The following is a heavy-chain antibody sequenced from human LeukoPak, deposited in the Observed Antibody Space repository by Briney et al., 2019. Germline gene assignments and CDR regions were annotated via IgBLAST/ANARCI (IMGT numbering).Heavy chain of an antibody. CDR2: IHYSGST. D-gene: IGHD3-10*01. CDR3: ARDVSFDRYYYYYYYMDV. J-gene: IGHJ6*03. CDR1: GGSISSSSYY. V-gene: IGHV4-39*07. Sequence: PSETLSLTCTVSGGSISSSSYYWGWIRQPPGKGLEWIGSIHYSGSTNYNPSLKSRVTISVDTSKNQFSLKLSSVTAADTAVYYCARDVSFDRYYYYYYYMDVWGKGTTVTISS.